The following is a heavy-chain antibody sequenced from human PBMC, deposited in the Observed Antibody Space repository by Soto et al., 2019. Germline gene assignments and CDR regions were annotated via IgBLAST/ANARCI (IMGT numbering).Heavy chain of an antibody. CDR2: IYYSGST. V-gene: IGHV4-39*01. Sequence: PSETLSLTCTASGGSISSSSYYWGWIRQPPGKGLEWIGSIYYSGSTYYNPSLKSRVTISVDTSKNQFSLKLSSVTAADTAVYYCARPGTYYYDSSGYFPFDYWGQGTLVTVSS. D-gene: IGHD3-22*01. CDR1: GGSISSSSYY. CDR3: ARPGTYYYDSSGYFPFDY. J-gene: IGHJ4*02.